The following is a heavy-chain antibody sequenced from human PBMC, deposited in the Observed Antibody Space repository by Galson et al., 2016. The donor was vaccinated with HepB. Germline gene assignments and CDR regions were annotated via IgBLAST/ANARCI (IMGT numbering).Heavy chain of an antibody. Sequence: SLRLSCAASGFTFSSYWMHRVRQAPGKGLVWVSRINSDGSSTSYADSVKGRFTISRDNAKNTLYLQMNSLRAEDTAVYYCARAPGHRTGPIYYGMDVWGQGTTVTVSS. CDR2: INSDGSST. J-gene: IGHJ6*02. CDR1: GFTFSSYW. V-gene: IGHV3-74*01. D-gene: IGHD7-27*01. CDR3: ARAPGHRTGPIYYGMDV.